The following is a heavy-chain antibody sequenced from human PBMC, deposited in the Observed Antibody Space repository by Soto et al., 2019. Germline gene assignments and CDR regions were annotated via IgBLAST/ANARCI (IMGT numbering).Heavy chain of an antibody. D-gene: IGHD3-3*01. J-gene: IGHJ5*02. V-gene: IGHV3-30*04. Sequence: QVQLVESGGRVVQTGTSLRLSCVASGFSFAMHWGRQTPGGGPEWVASITSDGKKTYYADFAKGRVTISRDNAKNRIFLEMHRPGPEDTAVYFCARDPGSDFWSGVFDPWGQGTVVSVSS. CDR3: ARDPGSDFWSGVFDP. CDR2: ITSDGKKT. CDR1: GFSFA.